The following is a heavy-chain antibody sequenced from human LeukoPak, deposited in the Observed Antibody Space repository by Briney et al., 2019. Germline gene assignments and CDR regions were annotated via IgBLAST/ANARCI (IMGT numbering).Heavy chain of an antibody. V-gene: IGHV3-74*01. CDR2: INSDGSST. Sequence: GGSLRLSCAASGFTFSSYWMHWVRQAPGKGLVWVSRINSDGSSTSYADSVKGRFTISRDYAKNTLYLQMNSLRAEDTAVYYCTKDPNGDYVGAFDPWGQGTLVTVSS. CDR1: GFTFSSYW. CDR3: TKDPNGDYVGAFDP. J-gene: IGHJ5*02. D-gene: IGHD4-17*01.